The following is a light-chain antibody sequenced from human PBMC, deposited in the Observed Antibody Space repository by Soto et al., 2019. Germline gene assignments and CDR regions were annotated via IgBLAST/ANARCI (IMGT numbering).Light chain of an antibody. J-gene: IGLJ1*01. Sequence: QSVLTQPASVSGSPGQSITISCTGTSSDVGGYNSVSWYQQHPGKAPKLVIYEVSHRPSGVSNRFSGSKSGNTASLTISGLQAEDEADYYCTSYTSSSIFYVFGTGTKVTV. CDR1: SSDVGGYNS. CDR3: TSYTSSSIFYV. CDR2: EVS. V-gene: IGLV2-14*01.